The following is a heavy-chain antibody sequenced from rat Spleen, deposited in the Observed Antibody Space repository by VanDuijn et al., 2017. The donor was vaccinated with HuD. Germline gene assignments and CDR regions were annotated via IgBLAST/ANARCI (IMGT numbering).Heavy chain of an antibody. D-gene: IGHD1-4*01. CDR2: ISTGGDT. Sequence: EVKLVESGGGLVQPGRSLKLSCAASGFSFSTYGMAWVRQAPTKGLEWVAYISTGGDTYYRDSMKGRFTISRDNAKSTLYLQMDSLRSEDTATYSCTTGVYPGNFDYWGQGVMVTVSS. CDR1: GFSFSTYG. V-gene: IGHV5-27*01. CDR3: TTGVYPGNFDY. J-gene: IGHJ2*01.